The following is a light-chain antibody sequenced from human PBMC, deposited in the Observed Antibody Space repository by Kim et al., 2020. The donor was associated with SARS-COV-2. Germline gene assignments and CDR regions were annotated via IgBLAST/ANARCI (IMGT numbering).Light chain of an antibody. V-gene: IGLV1-47*01. CDR2: RNN. CDR3: AAWDDSLSGWL. Sequence: QSVLTQTPSASGTPGQRVTISCSGSSSNIGSNYVYWYQQLPGTAPKLLIYRNNQRPSGVPDRFSGSKSGTSASLAISGLRSEDEADYYCAAWDDSLSGWLFGSGTQLTVL. CDR1: SSNIGSNY. J-gene: IGLJ3*02.